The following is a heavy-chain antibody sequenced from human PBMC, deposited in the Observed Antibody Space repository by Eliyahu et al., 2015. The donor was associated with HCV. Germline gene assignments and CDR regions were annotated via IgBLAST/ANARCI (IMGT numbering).Heavy chain of an antibody. Sequence: QVQLHESGPGLVKPSQTLSLTCTVXGGSINSGGYFWSWIRQSPEKGLEWIGYIYNTGSAYYNPSLKSRLSISIDTSKNQFSLKLTSVTPADAAVYYCGSGFYDTSAYYAPDYWGQGSLITVSS. CDR2: IYNTGSA. V-gene: IGHV4-30-4*08. CDR1: GGSINSGGYF. J-gene: IGHJ4*02. D-gene: IGHD3-22*01. CDR3: GSGFYDTSAYYAPDY.